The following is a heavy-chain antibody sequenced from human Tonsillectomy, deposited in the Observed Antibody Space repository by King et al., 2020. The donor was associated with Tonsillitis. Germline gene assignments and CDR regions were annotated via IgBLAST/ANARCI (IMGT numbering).Heavy chain of an antibody. V-gene: IGHV3-30*01. CDR2: ISYDGSDK. Sequence: VQLVESGGGVVQPGRSLRLSCAASRFTFSTYAMHWVRQAPGKGLEWVAVISYDGSDKYYADSVKGRFTISRDNSKNTLYLQMTSLRPEDTAVYYLARDPLDYDFWSGWKRIWVYYMDVWGKGTTVTVSS. CDR1: RFTFSTYA. CDR3: ARDPLDYDFWSGWKRIWVYYMDV. J-gene: IGHJ6*03. D-gene: IGHD3-3*01.